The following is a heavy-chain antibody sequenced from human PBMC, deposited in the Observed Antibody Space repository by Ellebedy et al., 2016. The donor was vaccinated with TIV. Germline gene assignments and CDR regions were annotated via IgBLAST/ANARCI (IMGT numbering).Heavy chain of an antibody. J-gene: IGHJ6*02. CDR1: DFTVSRND. CDR2: IYTTGAT. D-gene: IGHD6-19*01. Sequence: GGSLRLSXAASDFTVSRNDMIWVRQAPGKGLEWVSLIYTTGATYYADSVKGRFTISRDSSKSTVSLQMNSLRLEDTAVYYCARARSPQFYRSSAMDVWGQGTTVTVSS. CDR3: ARARSPQFYRSSAMDV. V-gene: IGHV3-66*03.